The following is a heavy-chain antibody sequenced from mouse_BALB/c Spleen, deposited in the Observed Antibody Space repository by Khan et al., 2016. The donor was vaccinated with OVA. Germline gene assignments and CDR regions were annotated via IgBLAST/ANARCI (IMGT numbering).Heavy chain of an antibody. V-gene: IGHV3-2*02. CDR1: GYSITSDYA. CDR3: AKSLYYSDSDAMDY. CDR2: ISSTGST. J-gene: IGHJ4*01. D-gene: IGHD2-13*01. Sequence: EVQLQESGPGLVKPSQSLSLTCTATGYSITSDYAWNWIRQSPGNKMEWRGYISSTGSTSYNPSFKSRISITRDTSKNPFFLHLNSVTTEDTATYYCAKSLYYSDSDAMDYWGQGTSVTVSS.